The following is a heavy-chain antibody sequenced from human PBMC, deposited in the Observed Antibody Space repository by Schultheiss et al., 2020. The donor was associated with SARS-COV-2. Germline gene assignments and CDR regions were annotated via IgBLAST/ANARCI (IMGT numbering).Heavy chain of an antibody. CDR3: ARDRGWYDPFDY. V-gene: IGHV1-2*02. CDR1: GYTFTGYY. J-gene: IGHJ4*02. Sequence: ASVKVSCKASGYTFTGYYMHWVRQAPGQGLEWMGWINPNSGGTNYAQKFQGRVTMTRDTSISTAYMELSRLRSDDTAVYYCARDRGWYDPFDYWGQGTLVTVSS. CDR2: INPNSGGT. D-gene: IGHD2-15*01.